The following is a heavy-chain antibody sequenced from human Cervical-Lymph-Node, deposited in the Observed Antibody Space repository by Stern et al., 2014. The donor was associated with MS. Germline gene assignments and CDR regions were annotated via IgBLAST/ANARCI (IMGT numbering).Heavy chain of an antibody. CDR1: GFTFSSYA. Sequence: QVQLVESGGGVVQPGRALRLSCAASGFTFSSYAMHWVRQAPGKGLEWGAVISYDGSNKYYADSVKGRFTISRDNSKNTLYLQMNSLRAEDTAVCYCARASLGRYGSGLEWVFDYWGQGTLVTVSS. D-gene: IGHD6-19*01. CDR2: ISYDGSNK. CDR3: ARASLGRYGSGLEWVFDY. V-gene: IGHV3-30-3*01. J-gene: IGHJ4*02.